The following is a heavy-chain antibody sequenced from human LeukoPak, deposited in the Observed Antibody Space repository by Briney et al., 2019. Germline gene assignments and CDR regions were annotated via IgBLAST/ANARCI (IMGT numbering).Heavy chain of an antibody. D-gene: IGHD6-19*01. V-gene: IGHV1-18*01. CDR2: ISAYNGNT. Sequence: ASVKVSCKASGYTFTSYGISWVRQAPGQGLEWMGWISAYNGNTNYAQKLQGRVTMTTDTSTSTAYMELRSLRSDDTAVYYCARSGNIAVAGTFFNDYWGQGTLVTVSS. CDR1: GYTFTSYG. J-gene: IGHJ4*02. CDR3: ARSGNIAVAGTFFNDY.